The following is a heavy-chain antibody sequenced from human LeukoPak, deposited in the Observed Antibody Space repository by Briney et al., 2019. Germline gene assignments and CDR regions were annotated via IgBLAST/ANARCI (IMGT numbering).Heavy chain of an antibody. Sequence: GGSLRLSCAASGFTFSSFEMNWVRQAPGKGLEWISFITSSGDDIFYAYSVKGRFTISRDNAKNSLYLQMNSLRAEDTAVYYCARFPIQMVRGITSYYYGMDVWGQGTTVTVSS. V-gene: IGHV3-48*03. CDR2: ITSSGDDI. J-gene: IGHJ6*02. CDR1: GFTFSSFE. CDR3: ARFPIQMVRGITSYYYGMDV. D-gene: IGHD3-10*01.